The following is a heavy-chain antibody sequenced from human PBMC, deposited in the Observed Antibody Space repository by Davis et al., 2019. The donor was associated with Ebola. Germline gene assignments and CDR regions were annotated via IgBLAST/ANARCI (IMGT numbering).Heavy chain of an antibody. Sequence: HTGGSLRLSCAVSGFPITNYWTHWVRQAPGKGLVWVSRIKSDGSTIYADSVKGRLIISRDNDKNSLYLQMNSLRDEDTAVYYCARDLSAHFDFWSGYSRPDTFDVWGQGTMVTVSS. V-gene: IGHV3-74*01. D-gene: IGHD3-3*01. CDR1: GFPITNYW. CDR2: IKSDGST. J-gene: IGHJ3*01. CDR3: ARDLSAHFDFWSGYSRPDTFDV.